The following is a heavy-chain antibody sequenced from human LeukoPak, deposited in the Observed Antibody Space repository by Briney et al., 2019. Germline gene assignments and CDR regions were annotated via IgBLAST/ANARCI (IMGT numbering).Heavy chain of an antibody. CDR1: GRSFSGYY. J-gene: IGHJ4*02. D-gene: IGHD3-10*01. CDR3: ARRGVKYLSY. CDR2: INHSGST. V-gene: IGHV4-34*01. Sequence: SETLSLTCAVYGRSFSGYYWSWIRQPPGKGLEWIGEINHSGSTNYNPSLKSRVTISVDTSKNQFSLKLSSVTAADTAVYYCARRGVKYLSYWGQGTLVTVSS.